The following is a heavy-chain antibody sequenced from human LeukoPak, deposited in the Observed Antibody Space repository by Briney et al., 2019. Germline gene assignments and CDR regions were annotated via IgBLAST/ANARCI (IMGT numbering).Heavy chain of an antibody. Sequence: ASVKVSCKASGYTFSDYYIHWVRQAPGQGLEWMGWINPNSGGTNPAQKFQGRVTMTRDTSISTAYMELSGLRSDDTAVYYCARDVSAVTEEVFDSWGQGTLVTVSS. V-gene: IGHV1-2*02. CDR1: GYTFSDYY. J-gene: IGHJ4*02. D-gene: IGHD6-13*01. CDR2: INPNSGGT. CDR3: ARDVSAVTEEVFDS.